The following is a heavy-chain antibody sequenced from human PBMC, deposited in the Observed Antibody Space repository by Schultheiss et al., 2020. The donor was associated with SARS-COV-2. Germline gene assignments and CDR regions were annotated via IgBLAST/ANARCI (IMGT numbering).Heavy chain of an antibody. J-gene: IGHJ4*02. CDR3: ARGAPFGLDY. D-gene: IGHD3-10*01. V-gene: IGHV3-48*03. CDR2: ISSSGSTI. CDR1: GFTFSSYE. Sequence: GGSLRLSCAASGFTFSSYEMNWVRQAPGKGLEWVSYISSSGSTIYYADSVKGRFTISRDNAKNSLYLQMNSLRAEDTAVYYCARGAPFGLDYWGQGTLVTVSS.